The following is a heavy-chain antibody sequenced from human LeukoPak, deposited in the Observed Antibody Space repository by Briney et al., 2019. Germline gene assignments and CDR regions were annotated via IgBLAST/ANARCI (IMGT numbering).Heavy chain of an antibody. CDR3: ARDALPTFIVVVPAATGNWFDP. CDR2: IYTSGST. J-gene: IGHJ5*02. CDR1: GGSISSYY. D-gene: IGHD2-2*01. Sequence: SKTLSLTCTVSGGSISSYYWSWIRQPAGKGLEWIGRIYTSGSTNYNPSLKSRVTMSVDTSKNQFSLKLSSVTAADTAVYYCARDALPTFIVVVPAATGNWFDPWGQGTLVTVSS. V-gene: IGHV4-4*07.